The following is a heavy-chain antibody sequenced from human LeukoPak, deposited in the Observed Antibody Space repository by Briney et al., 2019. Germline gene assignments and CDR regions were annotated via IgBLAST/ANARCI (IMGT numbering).Heavy chain of an antibody. J-gene: IGHJ4*02. CDR1: GFTFSSYA. Sequence: GGSLRLSCAASGFTFSSYAMSWVRQAPGKGLEWVSAISGSGGSTYYADSVEGRFTISRDNSKNTLYLQMNSLRAEDTAVYYCASSTLIVVVTAILEDWGQGTLVTVSS. V-gene: IGHV3-23*01. CDR3: ASSTLIVVVTAILED. CDR2: ISGSGGST. D-gene: IGHD2-21*02.